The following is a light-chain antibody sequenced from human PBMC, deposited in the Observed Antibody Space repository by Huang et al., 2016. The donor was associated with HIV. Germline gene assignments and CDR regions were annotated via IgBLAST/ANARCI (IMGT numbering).Light chain of an antibody. CDR1: ESVGDN. J-gene: IGKJ3*01. V-gene: IGKV3-15*01. CDR2: GAS. CDR3: QQYNKWPKFT. Sequence: EIVMTQSPGTLSVSPGERATLSCRTSESVGDNLAWYQQRPGQAPRLLIFGASARAAGIPARFSGSGSGTEFTLSISSLQSEDFAVYYCQQYNKWPKFTCGPGTRVDMK.